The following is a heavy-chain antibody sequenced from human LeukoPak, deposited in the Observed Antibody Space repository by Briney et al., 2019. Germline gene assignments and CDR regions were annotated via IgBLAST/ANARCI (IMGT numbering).Heavy chain of an antibody. CDR1: GFTFSSYA. J-gene: IGHJ4*02. Sequence: GGSLRLSCAASGFTFSSYAMSWVRQAPGKGLEWVSTISGSGGSTYYADSVKGRFTISRDNSKNTLYLQMNSLRAEDTAVYYCAKEANYDFWSGYWGFFDYWGQGTLVTVSS. V-gene: IGHV3-23*01. D-gene: IGHD3-3*01. CDR3: AKEANYDFWSGYWGFFDY. CDR2: ISGSGGST.